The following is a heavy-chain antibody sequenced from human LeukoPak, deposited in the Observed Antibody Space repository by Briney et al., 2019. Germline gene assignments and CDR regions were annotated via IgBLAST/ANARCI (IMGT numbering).Heavy chain of an antibody. Sequence: PSETLSLTCTVSGGSISSYYWNWIRQTPGKGLEWIGYIYYSGSTNYNPSLKSRVTISVDPSKNQFSLKLSSVTAADTAVYYCAGRGLIPIYWGQGTLVTVSS. J-gene: IGHJ4*02. CDR1: GGSISSYY. D-gene: IGHD3-16*01. CDR2: IYYSGST. CDR3: AGRGLIPIY. V-gene: IGHV4-59*01.